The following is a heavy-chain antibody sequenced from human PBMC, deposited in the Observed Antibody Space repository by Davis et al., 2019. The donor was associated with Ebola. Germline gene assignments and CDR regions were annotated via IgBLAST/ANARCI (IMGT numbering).Heavy chain of an antibody. J-gene: IGHJ3*01. V-gene: IGHV1-69*10. CDR3: ARIFDTTGFFHDALDS. Sequence: AASVKVSCKASGGSINNCVITWVRQAPGQGLEWVGGIIPMFGMVKYAQKFQGRVTMTTDTSTSTAYMELRSLRLDDTAVYYCARIFDTTGFFHDALDSWGQGTLITVSS. D-gene: IGHD2-8*02. CDR1: GGSINNCV. CDR2: IIPMFGMV.